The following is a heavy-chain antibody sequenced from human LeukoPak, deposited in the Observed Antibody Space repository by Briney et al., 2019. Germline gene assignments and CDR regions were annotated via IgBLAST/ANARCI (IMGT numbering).Heavy chain of an antibody. J-gene: IGHJ4*02. Sequence: ASVKVSCKASGGTFSSYAISWVRQAPGQGREWMGRIIPILGIANYAQKYQGRGTITADKSTSTAYMELSSLRSEDTAVYYCERGRYYYDSSGYWTIDYWGQGTLVTVSS. V-gene: IGHV1-69*04. CDR2: IIPILGIA. D-gene: IGHD3-22*01. CDR3: ERGRYYYDSSGYWTIDY. CDR1: GGTFSSYA.